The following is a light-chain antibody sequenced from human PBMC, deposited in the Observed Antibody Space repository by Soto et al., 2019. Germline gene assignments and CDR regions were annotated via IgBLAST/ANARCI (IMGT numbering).Light chain of an antibody. J-gene: IGKJ5*01. Sequence: EIVLTQSPGTLSFSPGERATLSCRASQSVSSYLAWYQQKPGQAPRLLIYDASNRATGIPARFSGSGSGTDFTLTISSLEPEDFAVYYCQQRSNWSFTFGQGTRLEIK. V-gene: IGKV3-11*01. CDR2: DAS. CDR1: QSVSSY. CDR3: QQRSNWSFT.